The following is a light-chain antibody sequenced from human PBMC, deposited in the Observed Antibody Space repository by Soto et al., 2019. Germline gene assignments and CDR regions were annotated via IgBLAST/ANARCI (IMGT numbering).Light chain of an antibody. CDR2: AAS. Sequence: DIHMTQSPSSLSASLGDRVTIPCRASQGFGVYLAWFQQKPGNVPKLLIYAASTLQSGVPYRFSGSGSGTDFTLTISSLQPEDVATYYCQKYNSAPLTFGGGTKVEIK. V-gene: IGKV1-27*01. J-gene: IGKJ4*01. CDR3: QKYNSAPLT. CDR1: QGFGVY.